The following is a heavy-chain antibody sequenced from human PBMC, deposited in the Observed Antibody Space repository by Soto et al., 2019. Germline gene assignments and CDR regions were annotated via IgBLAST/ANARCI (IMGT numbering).Heavy chain of an antibody. J-gene: IGHJ4*02. CDR2: ISSNGGST. V-gene: IGHV3-64*01. CDR3: ARDNYDFWSGYPEYYFDY. D-gene: IGHD3-3*01. Sequence: EVQLVESGGGLVQPGGSLRLSCAASGFTFSSYAMHWVRQAPGKGLEYVSAISSNGGSTYYANSVKGRFTISRDNSKNTLYLHMGSLRAEDMAVYYCARDNYDFWSGYPEYYFDYWGQGTLVTVSS. CDR1: GFTFSSYA.